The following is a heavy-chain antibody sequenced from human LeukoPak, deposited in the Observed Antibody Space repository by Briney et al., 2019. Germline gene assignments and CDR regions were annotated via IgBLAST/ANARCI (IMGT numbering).Heavy chain of an antibody. V-gene: IGHV1-24*01. J-gene: IGHJ4*02. CDR2: FDPEDGET. D-gene: IGHD2-2*01. CDR3: ARPAAYHLPKEMFLYY. CDR1: GYTLTELS. Sequence: ASVKVSCKVSGYTLTELSMHWVRQAPGKGLEWMGGFDPEDGETIYAQKFQGRVTMTEDTSTDTAYMELSSLRSEDTAVYYCARPAAYHLPKEMFLYYWGQGTLVTVSS.